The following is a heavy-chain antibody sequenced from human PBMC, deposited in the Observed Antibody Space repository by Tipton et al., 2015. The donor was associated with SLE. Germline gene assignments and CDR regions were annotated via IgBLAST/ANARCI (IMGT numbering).Heavy chain of an antibody. J-gene: IGHJ4*02. CDR1: GYSISSGFY. CDR3: ASGTGYCSY. D-gene: IGHD2-15*01. V-gene: IGHV4-38-2*02. CDR2: IYHSGST. Sequence: TLSLTCTVSGYSISSGFYWGWIRQPPGKGLEWIGNIYHSGSTFYNPSLKSRVTISVDTSKNQFSLKLSSVTAADTAVYYCASGTGYCSYWGQGTLVTVSS.